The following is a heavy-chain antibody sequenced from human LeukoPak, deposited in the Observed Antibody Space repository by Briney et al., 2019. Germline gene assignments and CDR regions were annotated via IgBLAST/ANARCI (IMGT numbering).Heavy chain of an antibody. Sequence: PSETLSLTCTVAGGSISNYYWSWIRQPPGKGLEWIGYIYNSGSFYYSGSTNYNPSLKSRVTISVDTSKNQFSLNPSSVTAADTAVYYCARGSEYSLYGMDVWGQGTTVTVSS. J-gene: IGHJ6*02. CDR2: IYNSGSFYYSGST. D-gene: IGHD2-15*01. CDR1: GGSISNYY. V-gene: IGHV4-59*01. CDR3: ARGSEYSLYGMDV.